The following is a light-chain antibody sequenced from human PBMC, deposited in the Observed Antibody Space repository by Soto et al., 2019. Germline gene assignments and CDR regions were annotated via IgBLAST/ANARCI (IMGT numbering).Light chain of an antibody. CDR3: QQYSDWPPT. Sequence: EIVVTQSPATLSASPGERATLSCRASQSVSSNLAWYQQKPGQAPRLLINGASTRATGIPARFSGSGSGTEFSLTISSLQSEDFAVYYCQQYSDWPPTFGQGTKVDIK. CDR1: QSVSSN. V-gene: IGKV3-15*01. J-gene: IGKJ1*01. CDR2: GAS.